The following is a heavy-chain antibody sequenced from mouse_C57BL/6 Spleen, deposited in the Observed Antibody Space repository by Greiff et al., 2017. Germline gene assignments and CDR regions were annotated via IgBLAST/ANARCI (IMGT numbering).Heavy chain of an antibody. CDR3: AREGGYDYDYAMDY. J-gene: IGHJ4*01. CDR2: ISYDGSN. CDR1: GYSITSGYY. D-gene: IGHD2-4*01. Sequence: ESGPGLVKPSQSLSLTCSVTGYSITSGYYWNWIRQFPGNKLEWMGYISYDGSNNYNPSLKNRISITRDTSKNQCFLKLNSVTTEDTATYYGAREGGYDYDYAMDYWGQGTSVTVSS. V-gene: IGHV3-6*01.